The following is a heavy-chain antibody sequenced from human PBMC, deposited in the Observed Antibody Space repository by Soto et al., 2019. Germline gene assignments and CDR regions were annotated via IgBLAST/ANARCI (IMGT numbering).Heavy chain of an antibody. CDR1: GVSISTGGYY. Sequence: PSQTLSLTCTVSGVSISTGGYYWSWVRQHPGKGLEWIGNIYYSGRTYYNPSLKSRVILSVDTSKNHFSLNLRSLTAADSAMYYFASVIGAASEYYF. CDR3: ASVIGAASEYYF. J-gene: IGHJ4*01. D-gene: IGHD2-21*01. V-gene: IGHV4-31*03. CDR2: IYYSGRT.